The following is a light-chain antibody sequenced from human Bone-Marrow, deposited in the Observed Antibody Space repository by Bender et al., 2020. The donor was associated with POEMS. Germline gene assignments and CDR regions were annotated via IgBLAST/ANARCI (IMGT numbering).Light chain of an antibody. CDR3: QSYDNSLGGWV. V-gene: IGLV1-40*01. J-gene: IGLJ3*02. CDR1: SSNTGSGYD. CDR2: GYN. Sequence: QSVLTQPPSLSAAPGQRVIISCSGTSSNTGSGYDINWYQHLPGTAPKLLIYGYNNRPSGVPDRFSGSKSGTSASLAITGLQAEDEGDYYCQSYDNSLGGWVFGGGTKLTVL.